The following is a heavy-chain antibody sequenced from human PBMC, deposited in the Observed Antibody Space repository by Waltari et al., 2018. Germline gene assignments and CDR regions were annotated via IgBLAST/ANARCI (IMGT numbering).Heavy chain of an antibody. D-gene: IGHD6-13*01. V-gene: IGHV3-7*03. CDR3: ARAAAGGVNWFDP. J-gene: IGHJ5*02. Sequence: EVQLVESGGGLVQPGGSLRLSCAASGFPFSRSWMRWVRQAPGKGLEWVANIKQDGSEKYYVDSVKGRFTISRDNAKNSLYLQMNSLRAEDTAVYYCARAAAGGVNWFDPWGQGTLVTVSS. CDR1: GFPFSRSW. CDR2: IKQDGSEK.